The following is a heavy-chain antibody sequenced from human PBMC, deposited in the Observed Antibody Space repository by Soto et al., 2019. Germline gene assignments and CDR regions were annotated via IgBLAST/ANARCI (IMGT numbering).Heavy chain of an antibody. J-gene: IGHJ5*02. V-gene: IGHV1-2*02. Sequence: QVQLVQSGAEVKKPGASVKVSCKASGYTFTGYYMHWVRQAPGQGLEWMGWINPISGGTNYAQKFQGRVTMTRDTSISTAYMELSRLRSDDTAVYYCAGLGIAAPATGRFDPWGQGTLVTVSS. CDR3: AGLGIAAPATGRFDP. CDR1: GYTFTGYY. D-gene: IGHD6-6*01. CDR2: INPISGGT.